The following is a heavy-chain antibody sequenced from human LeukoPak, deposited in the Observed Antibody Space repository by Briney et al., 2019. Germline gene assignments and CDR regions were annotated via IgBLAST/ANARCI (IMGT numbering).Heavy chain of an antibody. CDR2: IYYSGST. D-gene: IGHD3-22*01. V-gene: IGHV4-39*07. J-gene: IGHJ4*02. CDR3: ASEYYYDTSGYYSLAS. Sequence: SETLSLTCTVSGGSISSSAYYWGWIRQPPGKGLEWIGNIYYSGSTYYNPSLKSRVTVSVDTSKNQLSLKLRSVTAADTAVYYCASEYYYDTSGYYSLASWGQGHLVTVSS. CDR1: GGSISSSAYY.